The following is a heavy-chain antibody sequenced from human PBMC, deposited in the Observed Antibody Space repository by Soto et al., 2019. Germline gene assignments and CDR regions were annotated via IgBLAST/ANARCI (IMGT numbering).Heavy chain of an antibody. CDR3: AREGEQLVLDY. J-gene: IGHJ4*02. D-gene: IGHD6-13*01. V-gene: IGHV4-59*01. CDR2: IYYSGST. Sequence: SETLSLTCTVSGGSISSYYLSWIRQPPGKGLEWIGYIYYSGSTNYNPSLKSRVTISVDTSKNQFSLKLSSVTAADTAVYYCAREGEQLVLDYWGQGTLVTAPQ. CDR1: GGSISSYY.